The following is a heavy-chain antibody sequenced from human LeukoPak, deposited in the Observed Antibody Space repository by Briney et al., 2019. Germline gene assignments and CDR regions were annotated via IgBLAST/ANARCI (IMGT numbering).Heavy chain of an antibody. CDR3: AVRRRVGATYC. Sequence: SETLSLTCAVYGGSFSGYYWSWIRQPPGKGLEWIGEINHSGSTNYNPSLKSRVTISVDTSKNQFSLKLSSVTAADTAVYYCAVRRRVGATYCWGQGTLVTVSS. CDR1: GGSFSGYY. J-gene: IGHJ4*02. V-gene: IGHV4-34*01. CDR2: INHSGST. D-gene: IGHD1-26*01.